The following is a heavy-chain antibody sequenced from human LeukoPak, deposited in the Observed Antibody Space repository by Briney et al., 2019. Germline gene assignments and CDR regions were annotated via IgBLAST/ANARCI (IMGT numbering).Heavy chain of an antibody. Sequence: PGGSLRLSCVASGFTFSTYGMSWVRQAPGKGLEWVSAISGDGSKTYYADSVKGRFTISRDNSKNTVYLQMNGPGAEATAVYYCAKEDDGGYAHDCWGQGTLVTVSS. CDR3: AKEDDGGYAHDC. J-gene: IGHJ4*02. D-gene: IGHD5-12*01. V-gene: IGHV3-23*01. CDR1: GFTFSTYG. CDR2: ISGDGSKT.